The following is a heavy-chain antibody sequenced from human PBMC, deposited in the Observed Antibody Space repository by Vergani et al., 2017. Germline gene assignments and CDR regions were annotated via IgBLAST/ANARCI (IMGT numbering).Heavy chain of an antibody. Sequence: EVQLVESGGGVVRPGGSLRLSCAASGFTFDDYGMSWVRQAPGKGLEWVSGIKWNGGSTGYADSVKGRFTISRANAKNSLYLQMNSLRAEDTALYYCARELTYHYESSGYHTPVGYFDYWGQGTLVTVSS. V-gene: IGHV3-20*04. CDR1: GFTFDDYG. CDR2: IKWNGGST. J-gene: IGHJ4*02. CDR3: ARELTYHYESSGYHTPVGYFDY. D-gene: IGHD3-22*01.